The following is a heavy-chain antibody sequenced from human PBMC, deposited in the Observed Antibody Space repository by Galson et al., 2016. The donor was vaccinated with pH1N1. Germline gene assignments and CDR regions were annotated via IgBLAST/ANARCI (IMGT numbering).Heavy chain of an antibody. CDR1: GFTFDTFA. V-gene: IGHV3-30-3*01. CDR2: VSYNGHDQ. CDR3: AREDWSYADTSYYGMDV. D-gene: IGHD3-16*01. Sequence: SLRLSCAASGFTFDTFAMHWVRQNPGKGLEWVAFVSYNGHDQSYANSVKGRFTVSRDNSKNTLYLQMSSLRPEDTALYYCAREDWSYADTSYYGMDVWGQGTTVTVSS. J-gene: IGHJ6*02.